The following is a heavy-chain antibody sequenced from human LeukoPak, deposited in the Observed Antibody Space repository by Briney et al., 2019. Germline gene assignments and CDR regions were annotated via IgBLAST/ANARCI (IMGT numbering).Heavy chain of an antibody. D-gene: IGHD5-12*01. CDR3: TTTVGYTGYDWGY. J-gene: IGHJ4*02. CDR1: GFTFGDYA. Sequence: GGSLRLSCTASGFTFGDYAMSWVRQASGKGLEWVGFIRSKAYGGTTEYAASVKGRFTISRDDSKSIAYLQMNSLKTEDTAVYYCTTTVGYTGYDWGYWGQGTLVTVSS. CDR2: IRSKAYGGTT. V-gene: IGHV3-49*04.